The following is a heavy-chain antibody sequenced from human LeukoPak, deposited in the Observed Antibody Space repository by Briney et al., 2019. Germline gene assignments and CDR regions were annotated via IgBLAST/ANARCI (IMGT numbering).Heavy chain of an antibody. Sequence: GGSLRLSCAVSGFRVSDYYMSWVRQAPGKGLEWVGLIRDSGEAFYADFARGRFAISRDESENTLYLQMNSLRVEDTAVYFCARDRTANQDWVEFDPWGQGTPVIVSS. CDR1: GFRVSDYY. V-gene: IGHV3-66*03. D-gene: IGHD3/OR15-3a*01. CDR2: IRDSGEA. CDR3: ARDRTANQDWVEFDP. J-gene: IGHJ5*02.